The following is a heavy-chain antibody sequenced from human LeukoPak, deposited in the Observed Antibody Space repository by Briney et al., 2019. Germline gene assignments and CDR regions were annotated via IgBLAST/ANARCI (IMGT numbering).Heavy chain of an antibody. D-gene: IGHD3-22*01. CDR2: IYRSGST. CDR3: ARNDYYDSSGTNWFDP. Sequence: PSETLSLTCTVSGYSINSGYYWGWIRQPPRKGLEWIGSIYRSGSTYYNPSLKSRVTISVDTSKNQFSLKLSSATAADTAVYYCARNDYYDSSGTNWFDPWGQGTLVTVSS. J-gene: IGHJ5*02. V-gene: IGHV4-38-2*02. CDR1: GYSINSGYY.